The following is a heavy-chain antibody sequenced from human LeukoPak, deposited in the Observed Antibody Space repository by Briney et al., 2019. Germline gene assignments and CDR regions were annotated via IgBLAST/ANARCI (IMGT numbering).Heavy chain of an antibody. CDR1: GFTSSTYA. J-gene: IGHJ4*02. V-gene: IGHV3-33*06. CDR2: IWPDGSKK. Sequence: PGRSLRLSCAASGFTSSTYAMHWVRQAPGKGLEWVAFIWPDGSKKYYADSVKGRFAISRENSKNTVYLQMNDLRPEDTALYFCAKISSSAESNFDYWGQGTLLTVSS. D-gene: IGHD6-25*01. CDR3: AKISSSAESNFDY.